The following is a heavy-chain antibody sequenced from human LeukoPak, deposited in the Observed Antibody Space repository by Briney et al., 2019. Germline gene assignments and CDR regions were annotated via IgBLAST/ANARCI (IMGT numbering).Heavy chain of an antibody. CDR1: GDSISSGDYS. D-gene: IGHD3-10*01. Sequence: SQTLSLTCAVSGDSISSGDYSWSWIRQPSGKGLEWIGYIFHSGSSYYNPSIKSRVTISVDKSKNQFSLRLTSVTAADTAVYYCARELWFVNAPGSWFDPWGQGTLVTVSS. V-gene: IGHV4-30-2*01. CDR3: ARELWFVNAPGSWFDP. J-gene: IGHJ5*02. CDR2: IFHSGSS.